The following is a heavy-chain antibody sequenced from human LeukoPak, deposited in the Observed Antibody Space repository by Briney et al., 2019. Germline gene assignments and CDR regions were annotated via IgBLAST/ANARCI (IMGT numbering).Heavy chain of an antibody. Sequence: GASVKVSCKASGGTFSSYAISWVRQAPGQGLEWMGRIIPILGIANYAQKFQGRVTITADESTSTGYMELSSLRFEDTAVYYCASGKGPGEWLRLRTFDYWGQGTLVTVSS. J-gene: IGHJ4*02. V-gene: IGHV1-69*04. CDR1: GGTFSSYA. D-gene: IGHD5-12*01. CDR3: ASGKGPGEWLRLRTFDY. CDR2: IIPILGIA.